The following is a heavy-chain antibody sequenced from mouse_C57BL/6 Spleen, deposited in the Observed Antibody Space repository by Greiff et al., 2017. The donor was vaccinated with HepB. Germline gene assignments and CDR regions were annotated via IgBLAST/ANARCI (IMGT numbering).Heavy chain of an antibody. CDR3: ARPVYGSSSWFAY. CDR1: GYAFSSSW. D-gene: IGHD1-1*01. Sequence: QVQLKESGPELVKPGASVKISCKASGYAFSSSWMNWVKQRPGKGLEWIGRIYPGDGDTNYNGKFKGKATLTADKSSSTAYMQLSSLTSEDSAVYFCARPVYGSSSWFAYWGQGTLVTVSA. CDR2: IYPGDGDT. V-gene: IGHV1-82*01. J-gene: IGHJ3*01.